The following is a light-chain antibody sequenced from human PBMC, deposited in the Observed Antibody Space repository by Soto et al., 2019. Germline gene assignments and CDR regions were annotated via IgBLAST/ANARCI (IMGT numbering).Light chain of an antibody. J-gene: IGLJ1*01. CDR3: AAWDDSLNGSYV. CDR1: SSNIGSNT. V-gene: IGLV1-44*01. Sequence: QSVLTQPPSASGTPGQRGTISCSGSSSNIGSNTVNWYQQLPCTAPKLLIYSNNQRPSGVPDRFSGSKSGTSASLAISWLQSEYEADYYCAAWDDSLNGSYVFGTGTKVTVL. CDR2: SNN.